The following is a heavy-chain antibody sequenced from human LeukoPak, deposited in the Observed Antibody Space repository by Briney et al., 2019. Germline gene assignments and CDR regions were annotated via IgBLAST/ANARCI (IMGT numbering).Heavy chain of an antibody. CDR3: SSTFTGSYSFDY. J-gene: IGHJ4*02. CDR1: GFSFIGST. Sequence: GGSLKLSCAASGFSFIGSTMHWVRQASGKGLEWVGRIRSKANSYATAYAASVKGRFTISRDDSKNTAFLQINSLQTEDTAVYYCSSTFTGSYSFDYWGQGSLVTVSS. D-gene: IGHD1-26*01. V-gene: IGHV3-73*01. CDR2: IRSKANSYAT.